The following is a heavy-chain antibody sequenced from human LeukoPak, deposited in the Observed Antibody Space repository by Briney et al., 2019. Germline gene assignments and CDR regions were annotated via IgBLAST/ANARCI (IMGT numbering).Heavy chain of an antibody. Sequence: SETLSLTCTVSGGSISSGGYYWSWIRQPPGKGLEWIGYIYHSGSTYYNPSLKSRVTISVDRSKNQFSLKLSSVTAADTAVFYCARSGSSWFPYYYYYYMDVWGKGTTVTVSS. J-gene: IGHJ6*03. CDR2: IYHSGST. D-gene: IGHD6-13*01. V-gene: IGHV4-30-2*01. CDR1: GGSISSGGYY. CDR3: ARSGSSWFPYYYYYYMDV.